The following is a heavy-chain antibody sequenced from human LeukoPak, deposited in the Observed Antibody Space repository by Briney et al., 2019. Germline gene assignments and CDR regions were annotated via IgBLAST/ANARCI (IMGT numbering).Heavy chain of an antibody. Sequence: PSETLSLTCTVSGGSISNSNYYWGWIRQPPGKGLEWIGNIFYSGSTYYNPSLKSRVTISVDTSKNQFSLKLTSVTAADTAVYYCARDGNPRRLYGDSPWQYFDLWGRGTLVTVSS. D-gene: IGHD4-17*01. V-gene: IGHV4-39*07. CDR3: ARDGNPRRLYGDSPWQYFDL. J-gene: IGHJ2*01. CDR2: IFYSGST. CDR1: GGSISNSNYY.